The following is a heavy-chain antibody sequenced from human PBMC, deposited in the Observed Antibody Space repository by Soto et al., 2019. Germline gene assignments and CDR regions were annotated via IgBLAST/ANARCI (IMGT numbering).Heavy chain of an antibody. CDR2: NSGSTSVT. D-gene: IGHD5-18*01. Sequence: EVQLVESGGGLVQPGGSLRLSCAASGFTFSSYGMNWVRQVPGKGLEWVSHNSGSTSVTYYADSVKGRFTISRDNAKTSLFLQMNSLRDEDTAVYYCARDRPLGVHTYVCDYWGQGTLVTVSS. CDR1: GFTFSSYG. J-gene: IGHJ4*02. CDR3: ARDRPLGVHTYVCDY. V-gene: IGHV3-48*02.